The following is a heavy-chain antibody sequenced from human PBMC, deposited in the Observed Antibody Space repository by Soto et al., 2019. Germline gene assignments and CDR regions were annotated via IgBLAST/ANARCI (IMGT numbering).Heavy chain of an antibody. CDR3: VREGDGFYYYYGMDV. J-gene: IGHJ6*02. V-gene: IGHV1-18*01. CDR2: INGYNGNT. CDR1: GYTFTNYG. Sequence: QVQLVQSGDEVKKPGASVKVSCKASGYTFTNYGISWVRQAPGQGLEWMGWINGYNGNTVYTQKIQGRLTMTADTSTATAYMELRSLTSDDTAVYYCVREGDGFYYYYGMDVWGQGTTVIVSS.